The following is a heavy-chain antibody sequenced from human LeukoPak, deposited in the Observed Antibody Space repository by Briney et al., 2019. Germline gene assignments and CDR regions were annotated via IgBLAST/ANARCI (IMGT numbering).Heavy chain of an antibody. CDR1: GFTFSSYS. Sequence: KAGGSLRLSCAASGFTFSSYSMNWVRQAPGKGLEWVSSISSSSSYIYYADSVKGRFTISRDNAKNSLYLQMNSLRAEDTAVYYCARATVTTSQLPDYWGQGTLATVSP. CDR2: ISSSSSYI. D-gene: IGHD4-17*01. CDR3: ARATVTTSQLPDY. J-gene: IGHJ4*02. V-gene: IGHV3-21*01.